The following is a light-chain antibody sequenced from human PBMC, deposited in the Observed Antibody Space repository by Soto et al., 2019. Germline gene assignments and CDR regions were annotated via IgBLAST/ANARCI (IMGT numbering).Light chain of an antibody. CDR2: CAS. CDR3: QQYNNWWT. CDR1: QSVSYN. Sequence: EIVMTQSPVTLSVSPGERATLSCRAGQSVSYNLAWYQQKPGQAPRLLIYCASTRATGIPARFTGSGSGTEFTLTISSLQFDDSAVYSCQQYNNWWTFGQGTKVDIK. J-gene: IGKJ1*01. V-gene: IGKV3-15*01.